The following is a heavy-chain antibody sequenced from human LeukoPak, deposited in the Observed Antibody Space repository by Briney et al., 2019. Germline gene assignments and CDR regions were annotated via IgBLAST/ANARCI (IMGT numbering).Heavy chain of an antibody. CDR2: ISGSGGST. CDR1: GFTFSSYA. CDR3: AKEGGIVGAIYFDY. D-gene: IGHD1-26*01. V-gene: IGHV3-23*01. J-gene: IGHJ4*02. Sequence: HPGGSLRLSCAASGFTFSSYAMSWVRQAPGKGLEWVPAISGSGGSTYYADSVKGRFTISRDNSKNTLYLQMNSLRAEDTAVYYCAKEGGIVGAIYFDYWGQGTLVTVSS.